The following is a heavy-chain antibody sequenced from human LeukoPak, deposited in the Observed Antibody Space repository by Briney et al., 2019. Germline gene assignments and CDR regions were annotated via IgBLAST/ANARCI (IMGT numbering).Heavy chain of an antibody. V-gene: IGHV3-66*03. CDR2: LYSNGTA. CDR3: AREDPIVY. J-gene: IGHJ4*02. CDR1: GFTVSSYH. Sequence: PGGCLRLSCAASGFTVSSYHINWVRQAPGKGLEWVSILYSNGTAYYAGSVKGRFTISTDNSKNTLYLQMNSLRGDDTAVYYCAREDPIVYWGQGTLVTVSS. D-gene: IGHD3-16*02.